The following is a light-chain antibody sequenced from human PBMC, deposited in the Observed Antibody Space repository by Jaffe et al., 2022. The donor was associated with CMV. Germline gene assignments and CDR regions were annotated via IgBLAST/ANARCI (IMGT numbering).Light chain of an antibody. Sequence: IVLTQSPATLSLSPGERAVLSCRASQSVGTYVAWHQQKPGHSPRLVIFDASRRATGIPARFSGSGSGTDFTLTISSLQPEDFAVYYCQQRSNWQTFGGGTKVEI. CDR3: QQRSNWQT. V-gene: IGKV3-11*01. CDR1: QSVGTY. CDR2: DAS. J-gene: IGKJ4*01.